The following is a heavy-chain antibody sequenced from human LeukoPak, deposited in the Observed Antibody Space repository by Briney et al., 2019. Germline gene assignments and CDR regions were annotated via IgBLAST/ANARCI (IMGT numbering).Heavy chain of an antibody. CDR2: IYYSGST. Sequence: SETLSLTCTVSGGSISSYYWSWIRQPPGKGLEWIGYIYYSGSTNYNPSLKSRVTISIDTSKNQFSLKLSPVTAADTAVYYCARSLGYYYDSSGPPFDYWGQGTLVTVSS. V-gene: IGHV4-59*01. CDR1: GGSISSYY. CDR3: ARSLGYYYDSSGPPFDY. D-gene: IGHD3-22*01. J-gene: IGHJ4*02.